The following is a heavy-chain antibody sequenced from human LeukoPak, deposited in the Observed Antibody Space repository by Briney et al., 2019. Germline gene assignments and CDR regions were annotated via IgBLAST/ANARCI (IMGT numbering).Heavy chain of an antibody. CDR1: RFIFSRYA. V-gene: IGHV3-23*01. CDR2: FSDSGGST. CDR3: AKSPRKAVAGTKSGWYFDL. D-gene: IGHD6-19*01. J-gene: IGHJ2*01. Sequence: GGSLRLSCAASRFIFSRYAMSWVRQAPGKGLEWVATFSDSGGSTFYADSVKGRFTISRDNSKNTLYLQMNSLRAEDTAVYYCAKSPRKAVAGTKSGWYFDLWGRGTLVTVSS.